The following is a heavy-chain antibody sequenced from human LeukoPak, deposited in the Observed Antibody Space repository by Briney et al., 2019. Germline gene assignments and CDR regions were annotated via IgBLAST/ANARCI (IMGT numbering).Heavy chain of an antibody. V-gene: IGHV4-30-4*01. J-gene: IGHJ4*02. Sequence: KSSQTLSLSCTVSGGSISSGDYYWSWIRKPPGKGLEWIGYIYYSGSTYYNPSLKSRVTISVDTSKNQFSLKLSSVTAADTAVYYCARYSGYDDGYDYWGQGTLVTVSS. D-gene: IGHD5-12*01. CDR2: IYYSGST. CDR3: ARYSGYDDGYDY. CDR1: GGSISSGDYY.